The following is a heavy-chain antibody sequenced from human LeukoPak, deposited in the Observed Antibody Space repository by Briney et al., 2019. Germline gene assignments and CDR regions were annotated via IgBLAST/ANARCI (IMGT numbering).Heavy chain of an antibody. J-gene: IGHJ2*01. CDR2: MNPNSGNT. CDR3: AAQTTVVTNYWYFDL. D-gene: IGHD4-23*01. V-gene: IGHV1-8*01. CDR1: GYTFTSYD. Sequence: WASVKVSCKASGYTFTSYDINWVRQATGQGLEWMGWMNPNSGNTGYAQKFQGRVTMTRNTSISTAYMELSSLRSEDTAVYYCAAQTTVVTNYWYFDLWGRGTLVTVSS.